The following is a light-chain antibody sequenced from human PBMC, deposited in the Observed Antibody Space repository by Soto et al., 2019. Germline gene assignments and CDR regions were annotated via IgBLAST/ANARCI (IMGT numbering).Light chain of an antibody. J-gene: IGKJ2*01. CDR1: QSVLYSSNNKNY. Sequence: DIVMTQSPDSLAVSLGERATINCKSSQSVLYSSNNKNYLAWYQQKPGQPPKLLIYWASTRESGVPDRFSGSGSGTDFTRTISSLQAEDVAVYYCQQYYSTPPTFGQGNKLEIK. CDR3: QQYYSTPPT. V-gene: IGKV4-1*01. CDR2: WAS.